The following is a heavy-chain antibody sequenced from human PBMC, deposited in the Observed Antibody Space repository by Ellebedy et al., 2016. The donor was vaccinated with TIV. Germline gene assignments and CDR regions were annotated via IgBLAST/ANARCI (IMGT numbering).Heavy chain of an antibody. CDR3: AKAPIETCRGVICYPFDN. Sequence: PGGSLRLSCAASGFTFSNYAMSWVHQAPGKGLEWVSAITGNGINTYHTDSVKGRFTISRDNSKNTLYLQMNSLRAEDTAVYSCAKAPIETCRGVICYPFDNWGLGTLVTVSS. D-gene: IGHD2-15*01. CDR1: GFTFSNYA. CDR2: ITGNGINT. V-gene: IGHV3-23*01. J-gene: IGHJ4*02.